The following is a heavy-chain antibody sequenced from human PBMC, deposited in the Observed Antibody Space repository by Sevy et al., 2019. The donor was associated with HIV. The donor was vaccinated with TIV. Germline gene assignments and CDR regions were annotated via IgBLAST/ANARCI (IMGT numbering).Heavy chain of an antibody. V-gene: IGHV4-39*01. CDR2: MYYSGST. CDR3: VRQTILHYFDY. Sequence: SETLSLTCTVSGGSISSSSYYWGWIRQSPGKGLEWIGSMYYSGSTYYNPSLKIGVTISVDTSKNHFSLKLSSVTAADTAVYYCVRQTILHYFDYWGQGTLVTVSS. CDR1: GGSISSSSYY. D-gene: IGHD3-3*01. J-gene: IGHJ4*02.